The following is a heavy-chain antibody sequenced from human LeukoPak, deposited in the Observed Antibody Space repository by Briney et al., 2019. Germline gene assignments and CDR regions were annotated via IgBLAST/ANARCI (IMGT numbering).Heavy chain of an antibody. D-gene: IGHD5-24*01. CDR1: GFTFSDYY. CDR3: AKDRMGDGYNYFDY. V-gene: IGHV3-11*01. J-gene: IGHJ4*02. Sequence: GGSLRLSCAASGFTFSDYYMSWIRRAPGKGLEWVSYISSSGSTIYYADSVKGRFTISRDNSKNTLYLQMNSLRAEDTAVYYCAKDRMGDGYNYFDYWGQGTLVTVSS. CDR2: ISSSGSTI.